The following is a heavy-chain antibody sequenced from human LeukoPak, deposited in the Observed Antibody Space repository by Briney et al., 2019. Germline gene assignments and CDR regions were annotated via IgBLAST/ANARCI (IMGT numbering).Heavy chain of an antibody. J-gene: IGHJ4*02. CDR1: VYTLTASY. D-gene: IGHD2-21*01. Sequence: AAVKDSCEPSVYTLTASYMHGVRPALRRGLGWMGWLNTNSGTTRYAQNFQGRFTFTSDTSINPAYLELSSLKFDDTAVHYCSKGRAHSGRASRLLQECWVQGILVTVSS. CDR3: SKGRAHSGRASRLLQEC. CDR2: LNTNSGTT. V-gene: IGHV1-2*02.